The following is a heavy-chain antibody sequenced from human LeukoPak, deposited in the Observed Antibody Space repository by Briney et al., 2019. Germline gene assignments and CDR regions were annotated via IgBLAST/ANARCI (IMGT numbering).Heavy chain of an antibody. V-gene: IGHV1-2*02. CDR1: GYTFTGYY. CDR3: ARDPGGSYSLYYYYYMDV. D-gene: IGHD1-26*01. CDR2: INPNSGGT. Sequence: VKVSCKASGYTFTGYYMHWVRQAPGQGLEWMGWINPNSGGTNYAQKFQGRVTMTRDTSISTAYMELSRLRSDDTAVHYCARDPGGSYSLYYYYYMDVWGKGTTVTISS. J-gene: IGHJ6*03.